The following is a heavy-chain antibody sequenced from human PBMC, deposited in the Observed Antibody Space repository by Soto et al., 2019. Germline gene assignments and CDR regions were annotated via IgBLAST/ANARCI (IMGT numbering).Heavy chain of an antibody. D-gene: IGHD2-2*01. CDR2: IRYSGSS. Sequence: QVQLQESGPGLVKPSQTLSLTCTVSGGSINNDNYFWSWIRQHPGKGLEWISYIRYSGSSYYNPSLESRVSTSLDTSKNQFSLRVSSVTAADTAVYYCSREVIEPVVSYACDIWGQWTMVIVSS. J-gene: IGHJ3*02. CDR1: GGSINNDNYF. V-gene: IGHV4-31*03. CDR3: SREVIEPVVSYACDI.